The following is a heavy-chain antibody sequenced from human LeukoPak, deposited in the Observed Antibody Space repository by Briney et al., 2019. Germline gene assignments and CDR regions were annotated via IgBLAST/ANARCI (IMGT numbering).Heavy chain of an antibody. Sequence: GGSLRLSCAGSGFTFSEAWMSWVRQTPGKGLEWLARIKRKSDGETVDYIKPVKGRFSISRDDSKNMSYLQMNSLKTEDTAVYYCTTDLVNWGQGTLVTVSS. CDR3: TTDLVN. V-gene: IGHV3-15*01. CDR1: GFTFSEAW. D-gene: IGHD3-10*01. J-gene: IGHJ4*02. CDR2: IKRKSDGETV.